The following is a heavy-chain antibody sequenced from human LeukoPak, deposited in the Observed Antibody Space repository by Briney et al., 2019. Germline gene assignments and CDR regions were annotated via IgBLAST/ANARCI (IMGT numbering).Heavy chain of an antibody. V-gene: IGHV3-11*03. CDR1: GFTFSDYY. D-gene: IGHD5-18*01. CDR2: ISPSSSDI. CDR3: ERTARQSDS. J-gene: IGHJ5*01. Sequence: GGSLRLSCAASGFTFSDYYMSLIRQAPGKGLEFISYISPSSSDIIYADSAKGRFTISRDNPKNSVYLHLNSLRTEDTAVYYCERTARQSDSWGQGTLVTVSS.